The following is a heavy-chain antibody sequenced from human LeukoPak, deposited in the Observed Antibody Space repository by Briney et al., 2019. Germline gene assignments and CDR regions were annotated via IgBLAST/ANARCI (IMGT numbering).Heavy chain of an antibody. J-gene: IGHJ4*02. CDR1: GYTFTSYG. D-gene: IGHD3-10*01. Sequence: ASVKVSCKASGYTFTSYGINWVRQAPGQGLEWMGWISVYNGNTNYAQKLQGRVTMTTDTSTSTAYMELRSLRSDDTAVYYCARGKDYYGSGPFDYWGQATPVTVSS. V-gene: IGHV1-18*01. CDR3: ARGKDYYGSGPFDY. CDR2: ISVYNGNT.